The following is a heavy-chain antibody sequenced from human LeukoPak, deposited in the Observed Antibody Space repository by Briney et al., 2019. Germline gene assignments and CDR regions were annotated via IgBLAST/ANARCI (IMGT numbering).Heavy chain of an antibody. CDR2: ISYDENNK. V-gene: IGHV3-30-3*01. J-gene: IGHJ4*02. Sequence: PGGSLRLSCAASGFTFSSYAIHWVRQAPGKGLEWVAVISYDENNKFYADSVRGRFTISRDNSKNILFLQMNSLRAEDTAVYYCARGDFRFLEWSFDYWGQGSLVTVSS. D-gene: IGHD3-3*01. CDR3: ARGDFRFLEWSFDY. CDR1: GFTFSSYA.